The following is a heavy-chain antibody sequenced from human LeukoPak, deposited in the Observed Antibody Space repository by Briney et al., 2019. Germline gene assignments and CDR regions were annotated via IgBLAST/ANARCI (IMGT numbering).Heavy chain of an antibody. J-gene: IGHJ2*01. CDR1: GFTLSSHA. D-gene: IGHD3-3*01. CDR3: ARDFWDDFEYFDL. V-gene: IGHV3-23*01. Sequence: GGSLRLSCAASGFTLSSHAMSWVRQAPGKGLEWVSAINGSGSSTYYADSVKGRVSISRDNSKNTLYLQMNSLRVEDTALYYCARDFWDDFEYFDLWGRGTLVTVSS. CDR2: INGSGSST.